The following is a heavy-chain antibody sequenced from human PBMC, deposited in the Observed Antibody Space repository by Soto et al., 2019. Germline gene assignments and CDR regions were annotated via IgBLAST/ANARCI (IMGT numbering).Heavy chain of an antibody. D-gene: IGHD4-17*01. J-gene: IGHJ4*02. CDR2: ISYDGSNK. CDR1: GFTFSSYG. V-gene: IGHV3-30*18. CDR3: AKTRCGDYGRFDY. Sequence: QVQLVESGGGVVQPGRSLRLSCAASGFTFSSYGMHWVRQAPGKGLEWVAVISYDGSNKYYADSVKGRVTISRDNSKNTLYLPMNSLRAEDTAVYYCAKTRCGDYGRFDYWGQGSLVTVSS.